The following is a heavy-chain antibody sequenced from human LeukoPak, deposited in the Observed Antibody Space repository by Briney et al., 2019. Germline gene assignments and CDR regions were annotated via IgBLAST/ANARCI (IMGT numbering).Heavy chain of an antibody. Sequence: ASVTVSCKASGYTFTSYGISWVRQAPGQGLEWMGWISAYNGNTNYAQKLQGRVTMTTDTSTSTAYMELRSLRSDDTAVYYCASILSDSSGYHPFDIWGQGTMVTVSS. CDR3: ASILSDSSGYHPFDI. CDR2: ISAYNGNT. V-gene: IGHV1-18*01. CDR1: GYTFTSYG. D-gene: IGHD3-22*01. J-gene: IGHJ3*02.